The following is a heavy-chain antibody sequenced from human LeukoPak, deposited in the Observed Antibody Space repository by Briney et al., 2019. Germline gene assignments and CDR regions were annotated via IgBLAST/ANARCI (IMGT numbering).Heavy chain of an antibody. J-gene: IGHJ4*02. V-gene: IGHV3-23*01. CDR3: AKDLVGWFGELFTGDFDY. D-gene: IGHD3-10*01. Sequence: GGSLRLSCAASGFTFSSYTMSWVRQAPGKGLEWVSAISGSGGSTYYADSVKGRFTISRDNSKNTLYLQMNSLRAEDTAVYYCAKDLVGWFGELFTGDFDYWGQGTLVTVSS. CDR2: ISGSGGST. CDR1: GFTFSSYT.